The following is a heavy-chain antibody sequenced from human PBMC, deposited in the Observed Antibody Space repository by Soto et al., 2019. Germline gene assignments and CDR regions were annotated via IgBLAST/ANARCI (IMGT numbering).Heavy chain of an antibody. CDR2: MNPNSGNT. CDR3: ARVVIAHYYYYYMDV. J-gene: IGHJ6*03. D-gene: IGHD2-21*01. V-gene: IGHV1-8*01. CDR1: GYTFTSYY. Sequence: ASVKVSCKASGYTFTSYYINWVRQATGQGLEWMGWMNPNSGNTGYAQKFQGRVTMTRNTSISTAYMELSSLRSEDTAVYYCARVVIAHYYYYYMDVWGKGTTVTAP.